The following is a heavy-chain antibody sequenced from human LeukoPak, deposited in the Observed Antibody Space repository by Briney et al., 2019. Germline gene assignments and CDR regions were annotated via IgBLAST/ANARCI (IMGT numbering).Heavy chain of an antibody. CDR3: ARGVVVSDY. V-gene: IGHV4-34*01. CDR2: INHSGST. J-gene: IGHJ4*02. Sequence: SETLSLTCAVYGGSFSGYYWSWIRQPPGKGLEWIGEINHSGSTNYNPSLKNRVTITVDTSKNQFSLKLSSVTAADTAVYYCARGVVVSDYWGQGTLVTVSS. D-gene: IGHD2-15*01. CDR1: GGSFSGYY.